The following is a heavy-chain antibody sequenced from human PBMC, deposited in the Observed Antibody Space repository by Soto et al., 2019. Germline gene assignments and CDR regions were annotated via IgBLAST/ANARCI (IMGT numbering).Heavy chain of an antibody. CDR2: ISGSGGDT. V-gene: IGHV3-23*01. D-gene: IGHD3-16*01. J-gene: IGHJ4*02. CDR3: AKDPSRSQLSFLGLDK. Sequence: EVQLLESGGGLVQPGGSLRLSCAASGFTFNNYAMSWVRQAPGKGLEWLSAISGSGGDTYYADSVKGRFTLSRDNSNSSLFLHLNSLRAEDTAVYYCAKDPSRSQLSFLGLDKWGQGAQVTVSS. CDR1: GFTFNNYA.